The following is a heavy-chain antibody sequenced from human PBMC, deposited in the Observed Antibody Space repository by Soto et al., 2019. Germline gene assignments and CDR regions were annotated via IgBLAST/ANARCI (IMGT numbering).Heavy chain of an antibody. CDR3: AKSMAVAFPGFYGLDV. CDR2: ISYDGRRT. D-gene: IGHD6-19*01. CDR1: GFTFSIFG. J-gene: IGHJ6*02. Sequence: QVQLVESGGGVVQPGRSLRLSCAASGFTFSIFGMHWVRQAPGKGLEWVAVISYDGRRTYYRDSVKGRFTISRDSSKNTLYLQMNSLRAEDTAVYYCAKSMAVAFPGFYGLDVWGQGTTVTVSS. V-gene: IGHV3-30*18.